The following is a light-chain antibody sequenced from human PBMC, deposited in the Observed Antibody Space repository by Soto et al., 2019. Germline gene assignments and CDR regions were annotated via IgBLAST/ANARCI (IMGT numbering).Light chain of an antibody. Sequence: EVVLTQSPGTLSLSPGESATLSCRASQRVSSSYLAWYQQKPGQAPRLLIYGASSRATGVPDSFSGSGSGTDFTLTISSLEPEDFAMYYCQQYGSSPVTFGQGTKVEIK. CDR2: GAS. CDR1: QRVSSSY. CDR3: QQYGSSPVT. J-gene: IGKJ1*01. V-gene: IGKV3-20*01.